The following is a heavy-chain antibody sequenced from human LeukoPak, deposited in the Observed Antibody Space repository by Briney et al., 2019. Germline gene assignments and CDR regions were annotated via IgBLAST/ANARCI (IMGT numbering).Heavy chain of an antibody. J-gene: IGHJ4*02. CDR2: INGDGSST. Sequence: GGSLRLSCAASGFTFSSYWMHWVRQAPGKGLVWVSRINGDGSSTSYADSVKGRFTISRDNAKNTLYLQMNSLRAEDTAVYYCARGEYSSGWYVKDFDYWGQGTLVTVSS. CDR1: GFTFSSYW. V-gene: IGHV3-74*01. D-gene: IGHD6-19*01. CDR3: ARGEYSSGWYVKDFDY.